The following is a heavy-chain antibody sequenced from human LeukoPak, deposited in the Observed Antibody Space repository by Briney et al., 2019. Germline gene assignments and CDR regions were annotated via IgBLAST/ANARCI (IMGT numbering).Heavy chain of an antibody. J-gene: IGHJ5*02. CDR2: INIDGSST. CDR1: GFTFSSYW. CDR3: VRLSWELGDGGVT. Sequence: GGSLTLSCAASGFTFSSYWMHWVRQGPGKGLEWISRINIDGSSTTYAGSVKGRFIISRDNAKNTMYLQMNSLRAEDTAVYYCVRLSWELGDGGVTWGQGTLVTVSS. V-gene: IGHV3-74*01. D-gene: IGHD1-26*01.